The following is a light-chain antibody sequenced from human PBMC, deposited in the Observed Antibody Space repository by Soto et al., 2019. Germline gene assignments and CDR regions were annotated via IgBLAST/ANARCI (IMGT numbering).Light chain of an antibody. CDR2: GTS. CDR1: QSVSRKY. J-gene: IGKJ3*01. Sequence: EIVLTQSPGTLSLSPGERATLSCRASQSVSRKYLAWYQQKPVQAPRVLIYGTSIRASGVPERFSGGGSGTDFTLTITRLEPEDFAVYYCQQYGSSLFTFGPGTKVDFK. V-gene: IGKV3-20*01. CDR3: QQYGSSLFT.